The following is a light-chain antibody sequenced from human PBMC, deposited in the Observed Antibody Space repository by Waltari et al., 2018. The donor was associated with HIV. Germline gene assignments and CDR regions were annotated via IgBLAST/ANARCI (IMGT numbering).Light chain of an antibody. CDR3: MQGTHWPIT. CDR1: QSLLYSDGNTY. V-gene: IGKV2-30*01. Sequence: VVVTQSPLSLPVSLGQPASISCNSSQSLLYSDGNTYLNWFHQRPGQSPRRLIYRVSNRDCGVPDRFSGSGSGTDFTLKISRVEAEDVGVYYCMQGTHWPITFGQGTRLEIK. J-gene: IGKJ5*01. CDR2: RVS.